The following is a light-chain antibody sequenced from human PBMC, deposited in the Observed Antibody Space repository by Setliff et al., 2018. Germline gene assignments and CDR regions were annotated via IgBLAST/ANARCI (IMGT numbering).Light chain of an antibody. Sequence: SYELTQPPSVSVAPGKTAMITCEGNNIGSKGVHWYQQKPGQAPALVIYYDRDRPSGIPERFSGSNSGNTATLTISRVEVGDEADYYCQVSDTNSDLFVLVGGGTKVTVL. CDR1: NIGSKG. J-gene: IGLJ2*01. CDR3: QVSDTNSDLFVL. CDR2: YDR. V-gene: IGLV3-21*04.